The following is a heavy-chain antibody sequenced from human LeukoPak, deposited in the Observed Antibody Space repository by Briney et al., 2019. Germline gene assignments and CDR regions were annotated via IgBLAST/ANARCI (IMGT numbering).Heavy chain of an antibody. CDR2: MNPNSGNT. V-gene: IGHV1-8*03. CDR3: ARSGVVVITTPKSDAFDI. D-gene: IGHD3-22*01. J-gene: IGHJ3*02. CDR1: GYTFTSYD. Sequence: ASVKVSCKASGYTFTSYDINWVRQATGQGLEWMGLMNPNSGNTGYAQKFQGRVTITSNTSISTAYIELSSLRSEDTAVYYCARSGVVVITTPKSDAFDIWGQGTMVTVSS.